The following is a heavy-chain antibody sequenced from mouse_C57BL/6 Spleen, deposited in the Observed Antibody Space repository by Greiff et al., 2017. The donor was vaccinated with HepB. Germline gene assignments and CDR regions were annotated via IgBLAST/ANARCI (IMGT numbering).Heavy chain of an antibody. CDR1: GYTFTDYN. V-gene: IGHV1-22*01. CDR3: ARSQTGVAY. Sequence: VVKPGASVKMSCKASGYTFTDYNMHWVKQSHGKSLEWIGYINPNNGGTSYNQKFKGKATLTVNKSSSTAYMELRSLTSEDSAVYYCARSQTGVAYWGQGTLVTVSA. CDR2: INPNNGGT. D-gene: IGHD4-1*01. J-gene: IGHJ3*01.